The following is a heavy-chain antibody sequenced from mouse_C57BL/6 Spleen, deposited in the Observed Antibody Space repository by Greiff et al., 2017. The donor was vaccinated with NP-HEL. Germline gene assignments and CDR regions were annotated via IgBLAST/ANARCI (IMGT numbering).Heavy chain of an antibody. J-gene: IGHJ4*01. CDR1: GYTFTSYW. D-gene: IGHD1-1*01. V-gene: IGHV1-53*01. CDR2: INPSNGGT. Sequence: QVQLQQPGTELVKPGASVKLSCKASGYTFTSYWMHWVKQRPGQGLEWIGNINPSNGGTNYNEKFKIKSTLAVDKSSSTDYMQLSSLTSEDSAVYYCARGDYYGSSPYYYAMDYWGQGTSVTVSS. CDR3: ARGDYYGSSPYYYAMDY.